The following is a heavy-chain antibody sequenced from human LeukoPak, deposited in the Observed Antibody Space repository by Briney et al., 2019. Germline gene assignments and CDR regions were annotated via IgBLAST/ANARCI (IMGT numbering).Heavy chain of an antibody. D-gene: IGHD1-20*01. CDR3: ASSPGGYNWDPFDY. J-gene: IGHJ4*02. CDR2: IYYSGST. Sequence: SETLSLTCTVSGGSISSSSYYWGWIRQPPGKGLEWIGSIYYSGSTYHNPSLKSRVTISVDTSKNQFSLKLSSVTAADTAVYYCASSPGGYNWDPFDYWGQGTLVTVSS. V-gene: IGHV4-39*01. CDR1: GGSISSSSYY.